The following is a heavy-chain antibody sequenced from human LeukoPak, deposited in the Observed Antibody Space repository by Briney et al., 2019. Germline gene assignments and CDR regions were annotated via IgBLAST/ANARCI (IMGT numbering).Heavy chain of an antibody. V-gene: IGHV4-4*07. D-gene: IGHD6-13*01. CDR3: AKEATWDGSSWFDY. CDR1: GDSISSYY. Sequence: SETLSLTCTVSGDSISSYYWSWIRQPAGKGLECIGRSGSANYNPSLNPSLKSRVTMSVDTSHNQFSLRLTSVTAADTAVYYCAKEATWDGSSWFDYWGQGTLVTVSS. J-gene: IGHJ4*02. CDR2: SGSA.